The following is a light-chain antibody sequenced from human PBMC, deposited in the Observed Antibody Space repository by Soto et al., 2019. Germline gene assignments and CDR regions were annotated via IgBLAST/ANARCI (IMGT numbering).Light chain of an antibody. Sequence: DIQITESPSSLSASVGDRATITCQASQDISHYLNWYQQKPGKAPNLLIYDASNLETGVPSRFSGSGSGTDFTVTITSLQPEDIAAYYCQEYDHLPNTFGQGTRLDIK. CDR3: QEYDHLPNT. CDR2: DAS. V-gene: IGKV1-33*01. J-gene: IGKJ5*01. CDR1: QDISHY.